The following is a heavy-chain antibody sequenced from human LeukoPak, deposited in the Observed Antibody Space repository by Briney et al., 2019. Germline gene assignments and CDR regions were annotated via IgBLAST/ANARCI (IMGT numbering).Heavy chain of an antibody. D-gene: IGHD6-25*01. CDR3: ARVEAAHDAFDI. V-gene: IGHV4-59*01. CDR2: IYYSGST. CDR1: GGSISNKY. Sequence: SETLSLTCTVSGGSISNKYWSWIRQPPGKGLEWIGYIYYSGSTNYNPSLKSRVTISVDTSKNQFSLKLSSVTAADTAVYYCARVEAAHDAFDIWGQGTMVTVSS. J-gene: IGHJ3*02.